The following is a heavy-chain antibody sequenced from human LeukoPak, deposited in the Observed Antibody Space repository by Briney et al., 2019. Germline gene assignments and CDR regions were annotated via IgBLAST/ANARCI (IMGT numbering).Heavy chain of an antibody. Sequence: GGSLRLSCAAIGFTFRTYAVHWVRQAPGKGLEWVAVISYDGSNKYYADSVKGRFTISRDNSKNTLYLQMNSLRPEDTAVYYCARDLLHDILTGYPLGGMDVWGQGTTVTVSS. CDR1: GFTFRTYA. CDR2: ISYDGSNK. V-gene: IGHV3-30-3*01. CDR3: ARDLLHDILTGYPLGGMDV. D-gene: IGHD3-9*01. J-gene: IGHJ6*02.